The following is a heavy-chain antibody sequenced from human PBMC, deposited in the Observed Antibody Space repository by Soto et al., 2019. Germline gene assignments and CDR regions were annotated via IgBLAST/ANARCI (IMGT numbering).Heavy chain of an antibody. CDR2: IYNSGKT. J-gene: IGHJ1*01. Sequence: QLQLQESGPGLVKPSETVSLTCTVFGDSISSSSLYWGWIRQPPGKGLEWIGSIYNSGKTYYSPSLESRVTISVDTSKNQFSLKLSSVTAADTAVYYCARHGSNSGSYSEYFQYWGQGTLVAVSS. V-gene: IGHV4-39*01. CDR1: GDSISSSSLY. CDR3: ARHGSNSGSYSEYFQY. D-gene: IGHD1-26*01.